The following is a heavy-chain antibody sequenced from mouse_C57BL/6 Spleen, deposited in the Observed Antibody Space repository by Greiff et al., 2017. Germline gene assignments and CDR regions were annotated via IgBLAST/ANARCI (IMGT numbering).Heavy chain of an antibody. V-gene: IGHV1-18*01. CDR2: INPNNGGT. CDR3: ARGDDGYRFAY. Sequence: EVQLQQSGPELVKPGASVKISCKASGYTFTDYNMDWVKQSHGKSLEWIGDINPNNGGTSYNQKFKGKATLTVDKSSSTAYMELRSLTSEDTAVYYCARGDDGYRFAYWGQGTLVTVSA. D-gene: IGHD2-3*01. J-gene: IGHJ3*01. CDR1: GYTFTDYN.